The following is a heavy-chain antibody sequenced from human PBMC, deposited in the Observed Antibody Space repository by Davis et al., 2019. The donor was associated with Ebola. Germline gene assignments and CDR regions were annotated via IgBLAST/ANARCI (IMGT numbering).Heavy chain of an antibody. Sequence: PGGSLRLSCAASGFTFSSYSMNWVRQAPGKGLEWVSSISSSSSYIYYADSVKGRFTISRDNAKNSLYLEMDSLTHDDTALYYCTRGVDTTLASWSDALDVWGQGTMVTVSS. CDR3: TRGVDTTLASWSDALDV. V-gene: IGHV3-21*01. CDR2: ISSSSSYI. D-gene: IGHD2-15*01. CDR1: GFTFSSYS. J-gene: IGHJ3*01.